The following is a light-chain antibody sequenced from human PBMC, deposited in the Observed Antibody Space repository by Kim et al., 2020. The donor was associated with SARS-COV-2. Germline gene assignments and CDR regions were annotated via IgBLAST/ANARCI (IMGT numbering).Light chain of an antibody. J-gene: IGLJ2*01. V-gene: IGLV3-21*03. CDR1: NIRSKS. Sequence: KATRITWGGTNIRSKSVHWYQQKPGQAPVLVSSDDSVRPSGIPERFSGSNSGNTATVTISRVEAGDEADYYCQVWDSSDDHRVVFGGGTQLTVL. CDR2: DDS. CDR3: QVWDSSDDHRVV.